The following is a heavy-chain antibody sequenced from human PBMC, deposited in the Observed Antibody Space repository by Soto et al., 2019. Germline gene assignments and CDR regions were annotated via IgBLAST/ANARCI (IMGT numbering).Heavy chain of an antibody. Sequence: SETLSLTCTVSGGSISSYHWSWIRQSAGRGLEWIGRIYTSGNTHYNPSLKSRVTVSIDTSKNQFFLTVNSVTAADSAVYYCARESGDNWDYEAYWGQGTPVTVSS. V-gene: IGHV4-4*07. CDR1: GGSISSYH. CDR3: ARESGDNWDYEAY. J-gene: IGHJ4*02. D-gene: IGHD1-7*01. CDR2: IYTSGNT.